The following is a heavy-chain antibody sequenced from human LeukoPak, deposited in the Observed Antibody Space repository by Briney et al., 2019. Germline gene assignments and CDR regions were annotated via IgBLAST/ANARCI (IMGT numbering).Heavy chain of an antibody. D-gene: IGHD3-9*01. J-gene: IGHJ6*02. CDR3: TRDLLDYDVSTGLHHYFMDV. Sequence: GGSLRLSCVASGFTFSSFYMQWVRQDPRQGLVWVSRISGDGTNIDYADSVRGRFTIARDNAKNTVYLQMNSLRVEDTAVYYCTRDLLDYDVSTGLHHYFMDVWGQGTTVTVSS. V-gene: IGHV3-74*01. CDR2: ISGDGTNI. CDR1: GFTFSSFY.